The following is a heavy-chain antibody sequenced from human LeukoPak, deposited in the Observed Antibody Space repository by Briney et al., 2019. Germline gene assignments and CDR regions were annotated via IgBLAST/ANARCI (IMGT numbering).Heavy chain of an antibody. Sequence: PSETLSLTCTVSGGSISSYYWSWIRQPPGKGLEWIGYIYYRGSTNYNPSLKSRVTTSVDTSKNQFSLKLSSVTAADTAVYYCARELLSEGWRHYDAFDIWGQGTMVTVSS. D-gene: IGHD2-21*02. J-gene: IGHJ3*02. CDR3: ARELLSEGWRHYDAFDI. V-gene: IGHV4-59*01. CDR2: IYYRGST. CDR1: GGSISSYY.